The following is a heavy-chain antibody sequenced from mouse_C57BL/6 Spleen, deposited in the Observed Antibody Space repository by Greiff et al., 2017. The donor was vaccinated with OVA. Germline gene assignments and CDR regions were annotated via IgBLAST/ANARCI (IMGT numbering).Heavy chain of an antibody. D-gene: IGHD1-1*01. CDR3: ARCITTVVAPYFDY. CDR1: GYTFTDYN. CDR2: INPNNSGT. J-gene: IGHJ2*01. Sequence: VQLQQSGPELVKPGASVKIPCKASGYTFTDYNMDWVKQSHGKSLEWIGDINPNNSGTIYNQKFKGKATLTVDKSSSTAYMELRSLTSEDTAVYYCARCITTVVAPYFDYWGQGTTLTVSS. V-gene: IGHV1-18*01.